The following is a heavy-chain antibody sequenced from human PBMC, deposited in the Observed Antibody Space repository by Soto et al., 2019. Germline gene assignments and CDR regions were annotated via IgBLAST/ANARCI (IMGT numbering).Heavy chain of an antibody. D-gene: IGHD2-15*01. CDR3: AMGGVHCSGGTCYFDY. J-gene: IGHJ4*02. V-gene: IGHV3-53*01. CDR1: GFTVSSNY. Sequence: GGSLRLSCAASGFTVSSNYMTWVRQAPGKGLEWVSVIYSGGSTYYADSLKGRFTISRDNSKNTLYLQMNSLRAEDTAVYYCAMGGVHCSGGTCYFDYWGQGTLVTVSS. CDR2: IYSGGST.